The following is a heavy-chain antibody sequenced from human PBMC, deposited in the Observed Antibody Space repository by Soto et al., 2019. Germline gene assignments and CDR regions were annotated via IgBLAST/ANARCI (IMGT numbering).Heavy chain of an antibody. Sequence: TGGSLRLSCVVSGFTFNAYSMNWVRQAPGKGLEWVSSITSKSSYTYYADSVKGRFTISRDNARNSLFLDMSSLRVEDTAVYYCARDKYQSGWHGFDFWGQGTPVTVSS. D-gene: IGHD6-19*01. V-gene: IGHV3-21*01. CDR2: ITSKSSYT. CDR1: GFTFNAYS. CDR3: ARDKYQSGWHGFDF. J-gene: IGHJ4*02.